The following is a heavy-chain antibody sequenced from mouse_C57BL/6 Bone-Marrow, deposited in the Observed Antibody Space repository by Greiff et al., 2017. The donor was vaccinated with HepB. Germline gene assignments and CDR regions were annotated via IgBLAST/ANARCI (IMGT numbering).Heavy chain of an antibody. CDR2: IDPSDSYT. V-gene: IGHV1-69*01. CDR3: ARWSTMAPYYAMDY. J-gene: IGHJ4*01. Sequence: VQLQQPGAELVMPGASVKLSCKASGYTFTSYWMHWVKQRPGQGLEWIGEIDPSDSYTNYNQKFKGKSTLTVDKSSSTAYMQLSSLTSEDSAVYYCARWSTMAPYYAMDYWGQGTSVTVSS. CDR1: GYTFTSYW. D-gene: IGHD2-1*01.